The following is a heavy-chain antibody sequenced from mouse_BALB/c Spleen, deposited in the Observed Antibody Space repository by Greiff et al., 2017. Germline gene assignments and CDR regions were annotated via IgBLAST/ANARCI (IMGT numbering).Heavy chain of an antibody. J-gene: IGHJ3*01. Sequence: EVMLVESGGGLVKPGGSLKLSCAASGFTFSSYAMSWVRQTPEKRLEWVASISSGGSTYYPDSVKGRFTISRDNARNILYLQMSRLRSEDTAMYYCAREAYGYEWAYWGQGTLVTVSA. CDR2: ISSGGST. D-gene: IGHD2-2*01. CDR3: AREAYGYEWAY. CDR1: GFTFSSYA. V-gene: IGHV5-6-5*01.